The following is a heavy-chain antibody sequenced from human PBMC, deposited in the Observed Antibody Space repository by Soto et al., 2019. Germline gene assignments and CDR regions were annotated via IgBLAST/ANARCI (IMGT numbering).Heavy chain of an antibody. J-gene: IGHJ6*02. CDR1: GYTLTELS. CDR3: ATDLVATVVTPLRYGMDV. Sequence: ASVKVSCKVSGYTLTELSMHWVLQAPGKGLEWMGGFDPEDGETIYAQKFQGRVTMTEDTSTDTAYMELSSLRSEDTAVYYCATDLVATVVTPLRYGMDVWGQGTTVTVSS. D-gene: IGHD5-12*01. CDR2: FDPEDGET. V-gene: IGHV1-24*01.